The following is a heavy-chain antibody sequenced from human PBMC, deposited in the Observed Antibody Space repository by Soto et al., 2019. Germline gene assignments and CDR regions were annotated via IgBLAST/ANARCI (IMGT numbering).Heavy chain of an antibody. CDR1: GGTFSSYT. J-gene: IGHJ3*02. V-gene: IGHV1-69*02. D-gene: IGHD6-19*01. CDR3: AGSSGWYGDAFDI. Sequence: QVQLVQSGAEVKKPGSSVKVSCKASGGTFSSYTISWVRQAPGQGLEWMGRIIPILGIANYAQKFQGRVTITAEKSTSTAEMELSSLRSEDTAVYYCAGSSGWYGDAFDIWGQGTMVTVSS. CDR2: IIPILGIA.